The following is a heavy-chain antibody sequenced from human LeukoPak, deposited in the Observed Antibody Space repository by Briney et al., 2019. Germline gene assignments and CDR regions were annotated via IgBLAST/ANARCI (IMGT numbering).Heavy chain of an antibody. V-gene: IGHV3-7*04. CDR1: GFSFSSYV. J-gene: IGHJ4*02. Sequence: GGSLRLSCATSGFSFSSYVMSWVRQAPGKGLEWVANIKHDGSEKYYVDSVQGRFTISRDNAKNSLYLQVNSLRAEDTAVYYCAREVVDSYFDYWGQGTLVTVSS. D-gene: IGHD2-15*01. CDR2: IKHDGSEK. CDR3: AREVVDSYFDY.